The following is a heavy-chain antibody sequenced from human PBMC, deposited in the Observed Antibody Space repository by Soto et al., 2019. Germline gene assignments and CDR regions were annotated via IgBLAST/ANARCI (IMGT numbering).Heavy chain of an antibody. Sequence: QVQLVESGGGVVQPGRSLRLSCAASGFTFSSYGMHWVRQAPGKGLEWVAVIWYDGSNKYYAGSVKGRFTISRDNSKNTLYLQMNSLRAEDKAVYYCARDPLYYDYVWGSYRYGDFDYWGQGTLVPVSS. CDR3: ARDPLYYDYVWGSYRYGDFDY. V-gene: IGHV3-33*01. CDR1: GFTFSSYG. J-gene: IGHJ4*02. CDR2: IWYDGSNK. D-gene: IGHD3-16*02.